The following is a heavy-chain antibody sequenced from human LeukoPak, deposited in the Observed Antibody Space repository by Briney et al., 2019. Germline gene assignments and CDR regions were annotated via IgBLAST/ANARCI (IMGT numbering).Heavy chain of an antibody. CDR2: INPSGGST. V-gene: IGHV1-46*01. CDR1: GYTFTSYY. J-gene: IGHJ6*02. CDR3: ARERIDDCSSTSCYRDYYCGMDV. Sequence: GASVRVSCTASGYTFTSYYMHWVRQAPGQGLEWMGIINPSGGSTSYAQKFQGRVTMTRDTSTSTVYMELSSLRSEDTAVYYCARERIDDCSSTSCYRDYYCGMDVWGQGTTVTVSS. D-gene: IGHD2-2*02.